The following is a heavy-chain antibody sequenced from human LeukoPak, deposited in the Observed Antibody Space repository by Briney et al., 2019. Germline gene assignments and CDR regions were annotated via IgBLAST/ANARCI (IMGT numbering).Heavy chain of an antibody. CDR2: IKQDGSEK. J-gene: IGHJ4*02. V-gene: IGHV3-7*01. CDR3: AKGVAVAAPGFDY. CDR1: GFTFSSYW. D-gene: IGHD6-19*01. Sequence: GGSLRLSCAASGFTFSSYWMSWVRQAPGKGLEWVANIKQDGSEKYYVDSVKGRFTISRDNSKNTLYLQMNSLRAEDTAVYYCAKGVAVAAPGFDYWGQGTLVTVSS.